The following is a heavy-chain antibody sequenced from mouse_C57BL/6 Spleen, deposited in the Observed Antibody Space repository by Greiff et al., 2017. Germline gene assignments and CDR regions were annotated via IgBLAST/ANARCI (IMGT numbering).Heavy chain of an antibody. CDR1: GYSITSGYY. Sequence: EVQLVESGPGLVKPSQSLSLTCSVTGYSITSGYYWNWIRQFPGNKLEWMGYISYDGSNNYNPSLKNRISITRDTSKNQFFLKLNSVTTEDTATYYCARAGDYYGSSPHYYAMDYWGQGTSVTVSS. CDR2: ISYDGSN. D-gene: IGHD1-1*01. J-gene: IGHJ4*01. CDR3: ARAGDYYGSSPHYYAMDY. V-gene: IGHV3-6*01.